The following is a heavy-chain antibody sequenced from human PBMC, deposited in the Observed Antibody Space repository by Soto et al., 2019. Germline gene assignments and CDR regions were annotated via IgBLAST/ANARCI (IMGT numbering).Heavy chain of an antibody. CDR3: ARASATIAAAAIFDY. CDR1: GGSISSGGYY. CDR2: IYYSGST. J-gene: IGHJ4*02. Sequence: SETLSLTCTVSGGSISSGGYYWSWIRQHPGKGLEWIGYIYYSGSTYYNPSLKSRVTISVDTSKNQFSMKLTSVSAADTAVYYCARASATIAAAAIFDYWGQGTLVTVSS. D-gene: IGHD6-13*01. V-gene: IGHV4-31*03.